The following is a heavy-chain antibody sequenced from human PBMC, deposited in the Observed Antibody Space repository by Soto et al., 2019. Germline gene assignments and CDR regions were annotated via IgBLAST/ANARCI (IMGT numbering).Heavy chain of an antibody. Sequence: QVRLVQSGAEVRRPGASVKVSCKAPGDTFTSYYLNWVRQAPGQGLEWMGVINPHGGSTKYAQKFQGRVTMTRDTSRCTVYMELRSLSSDDTAIYYCARSSGGNFGIIIEGSNWFDPWGQGTLVTVSS. J-gene: IGHJ5*02. CDR2: INPHGGST. CDR3: ARSSGGNFGIIIEGSNWFDP. D-gene: IGHD3-3*01. CDR1: GDTFTSYY. V-gene: IGHV1-46*01.